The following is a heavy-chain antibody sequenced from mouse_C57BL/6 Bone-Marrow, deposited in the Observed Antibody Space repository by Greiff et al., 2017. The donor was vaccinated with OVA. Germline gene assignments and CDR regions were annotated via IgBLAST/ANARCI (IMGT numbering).Heavy chain of an antibody. V-gene: IGHV5-16*01. J-gene: IGHJ2*01. D-gene: IGHD2-10*01. CDR2: INYDGSLT. Sequence: EVNVVESEGGLVQPGSSMKLSCTASGFTFSDYYMAWVRQVPEQGLEWVANINYDGSLTYYLDSLTSRFIISRDNAKNILYLQMCSLKSEDTATYYCVRSYYGNRFFDYWRQGTTLTVTS. CDR1: GFTFSDYY. CDR3: VRSYYGNRFFDY.